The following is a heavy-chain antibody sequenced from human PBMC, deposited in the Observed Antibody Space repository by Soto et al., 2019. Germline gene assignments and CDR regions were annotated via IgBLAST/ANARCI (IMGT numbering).Heavy chain of an antibody. CDR3: ASNYDFWSGKGYYYGMDV. CDR2: IYYSGST. D-gene: IGHD3-3*01. V-gene: IGHV4-39*01. Sequence: SETLSLTRTVSGGSISSSSYYWGWIRQPPGKGLEWIGSIYYSGSTYYNPSLKSRVTISVDTSKNQFSLKLSSVTAADTAVYYCASNYDFWSGKGYYYGMDVWGQGTTVTVSS. CDR1: GGSISSSSYY. J-gene: IGHJ6*02.